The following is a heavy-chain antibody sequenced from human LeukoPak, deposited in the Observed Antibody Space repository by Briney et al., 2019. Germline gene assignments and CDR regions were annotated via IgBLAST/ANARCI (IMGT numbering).Heavy chain of an antibody. CDR2: INSDGSST. Sequence: PGGSLRLSCAASGFTFSSYWMHWVRQAPGKGLVWVSRINSDGSSTSYADSVKGRFTISRDNAKNTLYLQMNSLRAEDTAVYYCARVGIVGATTRDYYYYYGMDVWGQGTTVTVSS. CDR1: GFTFSSYW. D-gene: IGHD1-26*01. CDR3: ARVGIVGATTRDYYYYYGMDV. V-gene: IGHV3-74*01. J-gene: IGHJ6*02.